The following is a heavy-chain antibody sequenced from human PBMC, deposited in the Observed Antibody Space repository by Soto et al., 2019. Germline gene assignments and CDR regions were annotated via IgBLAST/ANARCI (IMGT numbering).Heavy chain of an antibody. V-gene: IGHV4-59*01. Sequence: SETLSLTCTVSGGSISSYYWSWIRQPPGKGLEWIGYIYYSGSTNYNPSLKSRVTISVDTSKNQFSLKLSSVTAADTAVYYCARGHRSYDSSGYYDYWGQGTLVTVSS. CDR3: ARGHRSYDSSGYYDY. CDR2: IYYSGST. J-gene: IGHJ4*02. CDR1: GGSISSYY. D-gene: IGHD3-22*01.